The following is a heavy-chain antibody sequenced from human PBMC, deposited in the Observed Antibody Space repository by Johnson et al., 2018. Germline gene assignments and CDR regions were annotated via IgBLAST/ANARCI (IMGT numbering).Heavy chain of an antibody. CDR2: ISWNSGSI. D-gene: IGHD5-24*01. V-gene: IGHV3-9*01. J-gene: IGHJ1*01. CDR3: ARDWEEMATITRYFQR. Sequence: VQLVETGGGLVQPSRSLGLSCAASGFTFEDYAMHWVRQAPGKGLEWVSGISWNSGSIGYADSVEGRFTIARDNAKNSLYLQMNSLRAEDTAVYYCARDWEEMATITRYFQRCGQGTLVTVSS. CDR1: GFTFEDYA.